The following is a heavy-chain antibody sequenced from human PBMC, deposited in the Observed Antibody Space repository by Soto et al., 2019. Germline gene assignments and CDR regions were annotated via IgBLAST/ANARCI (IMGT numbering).Heavy chain of an antibody. V-gene: IGHV2-5*02. J-gene: IGHJ4*02. CDR1: GFSLTTTEVA. CDR3: AHSGPIAPGAFHF. D-gene: IGHD6-13*01. CDR2: IYWDDDK. Sequence: QITLKESGPSLVNPTQSLTLTCSFSGFSLTTTEVAVGWIRQPPGKALEWLALIYWDDDKRYSPSLKSSLTITXDXXNHHVVLTMNHVHTEDTVTYFCAHSGPIAPGAFHFWGQGILVTVST.